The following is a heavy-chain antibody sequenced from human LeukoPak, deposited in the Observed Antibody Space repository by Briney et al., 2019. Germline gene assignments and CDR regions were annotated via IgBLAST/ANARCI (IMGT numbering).Heavy chain of an antibody. J-gene: IGHJ5*02. V-gene: IGHV4-39*01. CDR2: IYYRGST. D-gene: IGHD3-10*01. CDR1: GXSITNYGFY. CDR3: ARPPGGSYNNYFDP. Sequence: SETLSLTCTVSGXSITNYGFYWGWIRQPPGKGPEWIGNIYYRGSTYYNPSLKSRVTISIDTSKNQFSLRLSSVTAADTAVYYCARPPGGSYNNYFDPWGQGTLVTVSS.